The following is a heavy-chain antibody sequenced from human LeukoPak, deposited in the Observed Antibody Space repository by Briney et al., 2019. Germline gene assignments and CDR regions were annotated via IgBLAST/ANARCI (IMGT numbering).Heavy chain of an antibody. CDR3: SRDFPGPGTTIYFDY. J-gene: IGHJ4*02. D-gene: IGHD1-7*01. Sequence: ASVTVSFTASGYTFTIYGINWVRHAPGQGLEWMGLISYYNGNTNYAQKVHVRVTITTDTSTSTTYMYLRILRSYDTAVYLCSRDFPGPGTTIYFDYWGQGTLVTVSS. CDR2: ISYYNGNT. V-gene: IGHV1-18*01. CDR1: GYTFTIYG.